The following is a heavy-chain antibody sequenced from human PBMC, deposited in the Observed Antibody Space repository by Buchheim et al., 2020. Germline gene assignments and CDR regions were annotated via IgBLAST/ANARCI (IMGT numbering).Heavy chain of an antibody. V-gene: IGHV4-61*02. CDR3: ARRVHQLGRFDP. CDR2: IYTNGNT. Sequence: QVQLQESGPGLVKSSETLSLTCTVSGASITSGSYYWTWIRQPAGKGLEWIGRIYTNGNTNYNPSLKSRVTISVDTSKNQLSLKLASVTAADTAVFYCARRVHQLGRFDPWGQG. CDR1: GASITSGSYY. J-gene: IGHJ5*02. D-gene: IGHD6-13*01.